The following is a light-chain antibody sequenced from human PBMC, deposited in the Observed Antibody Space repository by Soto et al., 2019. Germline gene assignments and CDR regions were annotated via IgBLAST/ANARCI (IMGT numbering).Light chain of an antibody. V-gene: IGLV1-40*01. J-gene: IGLJ1*01. CDR3: QSYDDSLSTYV. Sequence: QSVLTQPPSVSGAPGQRVTISCTGSSSSIGAGYHVHWYQQLPGAAPKLLISANNNRPSGVPDRFSGSRSGTSASLAIAGLQAEDEADYYCQSYDDSLSTYVFGTGTKLTVL. CDR2: ANN. CDR1: SSSIGAGYH.